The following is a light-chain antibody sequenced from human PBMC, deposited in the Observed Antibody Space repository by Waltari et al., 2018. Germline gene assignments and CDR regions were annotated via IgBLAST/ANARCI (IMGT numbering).Light chain of an antibody. CDR2: EVS. V-gene: IGLV2-14*01. Sequence: QSALTQPASVSGSPGQSITISCTGTSSDVGGYNYVSWYQQHPGKAPKLMIYEVSDRPSGLSNRFSGSKSGNTASLTISGLQADDEADYYCAAWDDKLNAVLFGGGTRLTLL. CDR1: SSDVGGYNY. CDR3: AAWDDKLNAVL. J-gene: IGLJ2*01.